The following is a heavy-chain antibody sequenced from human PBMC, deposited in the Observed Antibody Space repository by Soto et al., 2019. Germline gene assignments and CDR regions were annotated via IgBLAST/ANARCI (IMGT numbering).Heavy chain of an antibody. CDR2: ISYSGNT. CDR3: ATSSGPHSPIGDH. J-gene: IGHJ4*02. D-gene: IGHD6-19*01. CDR1: GVSITSYY. V-gene: IGHV4-59*08. Sequence: QVQLQESGPGLVKPSETLSLTCTVSGVSITSYYWSWIRQSPGKGLEWIGFISYSGNTNYNPSLKSRVIISRDTSRNEFSLRLTSVTAADTAVYYCATSSGPHSPIGDHWGQGALVTVSS.